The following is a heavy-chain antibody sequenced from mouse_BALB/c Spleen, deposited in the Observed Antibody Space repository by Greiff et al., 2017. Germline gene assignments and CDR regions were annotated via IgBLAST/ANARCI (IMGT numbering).Heavy chain of an antibody. CDR1: GFSLTSYG. Sequence: VMLVESGPGLVAPSQSLSITCTVSGFSLTSYGVHWVRQPPGKGLEWLGVIWAGGSTNYNSALMSRLSISKDNSKSQVFLKMNSLQTDDTAMYYCARGGGKGGYWYFDVWGAGTTVTVSS. CDR3: ARGGGKGGYWYFDV. J-gene: IGHJ1*01. CDR2: IWAGGST. V-gene: IGHV2-9*02. D-gene: IGHD1-3*01.